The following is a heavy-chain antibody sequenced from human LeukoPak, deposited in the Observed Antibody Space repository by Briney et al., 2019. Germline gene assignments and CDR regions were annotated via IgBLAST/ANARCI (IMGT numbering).Heavy chain of an antibody. J-gene: IGHJ4*02. CDR2: IKQDGSEK. Sequence: GGSLRLSCAASGFTFSSYWMSWVRQAPGKGLEWVANIKQDGSEKYYVDSVKGRFTISRDNAGNSLYLQMNSLRAEDTAVYYCARDTEYSDFWSGYYGWGRGTLVTVSS. D-gene: IGHD3-3*01. CDR3: ARDTEYSDFWSGYYG. V-gene: IGHV3-7*01. CDR1: GFTFSSYW.